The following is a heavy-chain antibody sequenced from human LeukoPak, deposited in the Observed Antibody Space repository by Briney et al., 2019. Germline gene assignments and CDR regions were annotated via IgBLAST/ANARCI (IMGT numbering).Heavy chain of an antibody. V-gene: IGHV6-1*01. CDR2: TFYRSKWFN. J-gene: IGHJ6*03. CDR1: GDSVSRDSAA. Sequence: SQTLSLTCAISGDSVSRDSAAWYWIRQSPSRGLEWLGRTFYRSKWFNDYAVSVKSRITINPDTSKNQFSLQLDSVTPDDTAVYYCARGHEDYSYYYMDVWGKGTTVTVSS. CDR3: ARGHEDYSYYYMDV.